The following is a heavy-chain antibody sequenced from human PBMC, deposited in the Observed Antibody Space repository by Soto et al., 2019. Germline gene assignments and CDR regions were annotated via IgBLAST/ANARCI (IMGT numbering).Heavy chain of an antibody. CDR3: ARWSYIHY. J-gene: IGHJ4*02. CDR1: VFSFGRYA. Sequence: GGTLRLSCASSVFSFGRYALICVRQSPGKWLEWVSTISGSGGKTFYADSVKGRFSISRDTSQNTLYLQMNSLRADDTAIYYCARWSYIHYWCQGARVTISS. D-gene: IGHD3-10*01. V-gene: IGHV3-23*01. CDR2: ISGSGGKT.